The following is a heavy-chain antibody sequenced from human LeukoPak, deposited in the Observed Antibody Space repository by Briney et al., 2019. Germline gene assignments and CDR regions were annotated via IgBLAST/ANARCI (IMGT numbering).Heavy chain of an antibody. V-gene: IGHV3-23*01. J-gene: IGHJ4*02. Sequence: GGSLRLSCAASGFTFSSYTMSWVRQAPGKGQEWVSTITTSDGNTYYADSVKGRFTVSRDNSKNTLFLQMNSLRAEDTAVYYCAKDGGLWVSAHWGDSWGRGTLVTVSS. D-gene: IGHD7-27*01. CDR3: AKDGGLWVSAHWGDS. CDR2: ITTSDGNT. CDR1: GFTFSSYT.